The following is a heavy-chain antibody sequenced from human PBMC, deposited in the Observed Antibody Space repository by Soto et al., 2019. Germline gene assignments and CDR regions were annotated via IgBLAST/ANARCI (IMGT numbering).Heavy chain of an antibody. Sequence: QVQLVESGGGVVQPGRSLRLSCAASGFTFSSYAMHWVRQAPGKGLEWVAVISYDGSTKYYADSVKGRFTISRDNSKNTLYLQMNSPRAADTAVYYCARVAVEMATIHVFDYWGQGTLVTVSS. CDR2: ISYDGSTK. V-gene: IGHV3-30-3*01. J-gene: IGHJ4*02. CDR3: ARVAVEMATIHVFDY. CDR1: GFTFSSYA. D-gene: IGHD5-12*01.